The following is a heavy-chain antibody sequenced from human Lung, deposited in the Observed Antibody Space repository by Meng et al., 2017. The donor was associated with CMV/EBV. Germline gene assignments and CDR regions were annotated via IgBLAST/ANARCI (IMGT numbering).Heavy chain of an antibody. Sequence: ISWVRQAPGQGLEWMGGIIPIFGTANYAQNFQGRVTITTDESRSTAYMELSSLRSEDTAVYYCARIGLCSGTTCYTGDYSSHHFDYWGQGTLVTVSS. CDR2: IIPIFGTA. CDR3: ARIGLCSGTTCYTGDYSSHHFDY. D-gene: IGHD2-2*02. J-gene: IGHJ4*02. V-gene: IGHV1-69*05.